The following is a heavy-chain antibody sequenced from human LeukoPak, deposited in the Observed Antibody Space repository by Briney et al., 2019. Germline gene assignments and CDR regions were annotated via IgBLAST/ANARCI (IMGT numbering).Heavy chain of an antibody. CDR1: GYTFTSYD. D-gene: IGHD6-19*01. J-gene: IGHJ4*02. Sequence: GASVKVSCKASGYTFTSYDINWVRQATGQGLEWMGWMNPNSGNTGYAQKFQGRVTITRNTSISTAYMELSSLRSEDTAVYYCARGKVVAGTPGQNSWDNWGQGILVTVSS. V-gene: IGHV1-8*03. CDR2: MNPNSGNT. CDR3: ARGKVVAGTPGQNSWDN.